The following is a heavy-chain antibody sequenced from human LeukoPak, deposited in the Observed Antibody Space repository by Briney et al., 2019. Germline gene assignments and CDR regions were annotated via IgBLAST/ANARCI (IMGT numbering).Heavy chain of an antibody. CDR3: ARKGQSSSWYLNGDY. D-gene: IGHD6-13*01. Sequence: SETLSLTCTVSGGSISSYYWSWIRQPPGKGLEWIGYIYYSGSTNYNPSLKSRVTISVDTSKNQFSLELSSVTAADTAVYYCARKGQSSSWYLNGDYWGQGTLVTVSS. CDR1: GGSISSYY. CDR2: IYYSGST. J-gene: IGHJ4*02. V-gene: IGHV4-59*01.